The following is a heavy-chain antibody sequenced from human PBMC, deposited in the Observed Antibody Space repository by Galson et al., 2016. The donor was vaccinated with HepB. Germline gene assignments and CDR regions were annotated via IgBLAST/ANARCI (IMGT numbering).Heavy chain of an antibody. CDR3: AREDYYYMDV. CDR1: GFIFSRYN. J-gene: IGHJ6*03. CDR2: ISSDSSSI. Sequence: SLRLSCAASGFIFSRYNINWVRQGPGKGLEWVSYISSDSSSISYADSVKGRPTISRDNAKNLVYLQMNSLRDEDTAVYYCAREDYYYMDVWGKGTTVTVSS. V-gene: IGHV3-48*02.